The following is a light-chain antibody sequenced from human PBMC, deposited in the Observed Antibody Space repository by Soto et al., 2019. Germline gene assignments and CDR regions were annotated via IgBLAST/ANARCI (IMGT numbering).Light chain of an antibody. Sequence: AIRMTQSPSSFSASTGDRVTITCRASQGISSYLAWYQQKPGKAPKLLIYAASTLQSGVPARFSGSGSGTDFTLTISCLQSEDFATYYCHQYYSDPLTGGGGNKVENK. CDR2: AAS. J-gene: IGKJ4*01. CDR1: QGISSY. V-gene: IGKV1-8*01. CDR3: HQYYSDPLT.